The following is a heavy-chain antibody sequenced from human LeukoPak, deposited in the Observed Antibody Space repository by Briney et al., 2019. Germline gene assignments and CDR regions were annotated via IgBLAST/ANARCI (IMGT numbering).Heavy chain of an antibody. CDR3: ARAGNTYYYYMDV. CDR2: ISSSSSYI. CDR1: GFTFSSYS. V-gene: IGHV3-21*01. J-gene: IGHJ6*03. D-gene: IGHD3-10*01. Sequence: GGSLRLSCAASGFTFSSYSMNWVRQAPGKGLEWVSSISSSSSYIYYADSVRGRSTISRDNAKNSLYLQMNSLRAEDTAVYYCARAGNTYYYYMDVWGKGTTVTVSS.